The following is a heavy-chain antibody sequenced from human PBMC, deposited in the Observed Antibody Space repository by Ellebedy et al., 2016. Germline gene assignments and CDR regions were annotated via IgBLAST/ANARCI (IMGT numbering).Heavy chain of an antibody. J-gene: IGHJ4*02. Sequence: GESLKISCAASGFTINPYSMTWVRQAPGKGLEWVATIKRDGDDEYYVDSVKGRFTVSRDNAKNSVYLQMNSLRADDTAVYYCARDRSGWSWDCWGQGTLVTVSS. D-gene: IGHD6-19*01. CDR3: ARDRSGWSWDC. CDR2: IKRDGDDE. V-gene: IGHV3-7*01. CDR1: GFTINPYS.